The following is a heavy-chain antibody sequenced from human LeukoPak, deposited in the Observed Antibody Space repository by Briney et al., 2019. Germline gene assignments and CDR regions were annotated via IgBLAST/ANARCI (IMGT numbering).Heavy chain of an antibody. Sequence: GRSLRLSCAASGFTFSCYAMHWVRQAPGKGLEWVAVISYDGSNKYYADSVKGRFTISRDNSKNTLYLQMNSLRAEDTAVYYCARESSTGGMGVWGQGTTVTVSS. V-gene: IGHV3-30-3*01. D-gene: IGHD2-2*01. J-gene: IGHJ6*02. CDR2: ISYDGSNK. CDR3: ARESSTGGMGV. CDR1: GFTFSCYA.